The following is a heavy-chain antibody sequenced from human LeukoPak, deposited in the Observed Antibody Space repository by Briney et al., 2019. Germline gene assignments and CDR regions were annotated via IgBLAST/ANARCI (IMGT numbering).Heavy chain of an antibody. V-gene: IGHV4-34*01. CDR3: ARVGGTGWFDP. CDR2: INHSGST. J-gene: IGHJ5*02. Sequence: PSETLSLTCAVYGGSFSGYYWSWIRQPPGKGLEWIGEINHSGSTNYNPSLKSRVTISVDTSKNQFSLKLSSVTAADTAVYYCARVGGTGWFDPWGQGTLVTVSS. CDR1: GGSFSGYY. D-gene: IGHD1-1*01.